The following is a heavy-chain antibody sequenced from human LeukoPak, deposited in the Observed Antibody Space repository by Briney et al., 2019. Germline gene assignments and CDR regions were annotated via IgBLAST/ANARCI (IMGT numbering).Heavy chain of an antibody. CDR1: GFTFDDYT. V-gene: IGHV3-9*01. CDR3: AKDNPEYYYGMDV. Sequence: GGYLRLSCAASGFTFDDYTMHWVRQAPGKGLEWVSGINWNSGTIGYADSVKGRFTISRDNAKNSLYLQMNSLRAEDTALYYCAKDNPEYYYGMDVWGQGTTVTVSS. J-gene: IGHJ6*02. D-gene: IGHD1-14*01. CDR2: INWNSGTI.